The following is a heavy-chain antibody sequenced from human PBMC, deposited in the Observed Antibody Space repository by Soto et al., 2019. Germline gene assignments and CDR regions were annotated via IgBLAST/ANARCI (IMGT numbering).Heavy chain of an antibody. Sequence: GGSLRLSWAASGFTFSGYGMHWVRQAPGKELEWVAVISYDGSKKYYADSVKGRFTISRDNSKNTLYLQMNSLRAEDTAVYHCAKDLPPGYSSSWSYYFDYWGQGTLVTVSS. CDR3: AKDLPPGYSSSWSYYFDY. J-gene: IGHJ4*02. CDR2: ISYDGSKK. V-gene: IGHV3-30*18. CDR1: GFTFSGYG. D-gene: IGHD6-13*01.